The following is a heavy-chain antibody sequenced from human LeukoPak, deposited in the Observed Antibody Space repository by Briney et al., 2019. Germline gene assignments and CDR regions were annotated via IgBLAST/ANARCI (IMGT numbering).Heavy chain of an antibody. J-gene: IGHJ4*02. CDR2: ISTYNGNT. Sequence: ASVTVSCKASGYNFSSHGIIWARQAPGQGLEWMGWISTYNGNTNYAQKFQGRVTMTTDTSTSTVSMELRSLRSDDTALYYCARDGLRGYSGYRFDYWGQGTLVTVSS. D-gene: IGHD5-12*01. CDR1: GYNFSSHG. CDR3: ARDGLRGYSGYRFDY. V-gene: IGHV1-18*04.